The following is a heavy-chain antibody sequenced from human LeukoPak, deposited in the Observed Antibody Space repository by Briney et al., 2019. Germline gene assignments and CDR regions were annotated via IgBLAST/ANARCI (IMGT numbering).Heavy chain of an antibody. D-gene: IGHD3-16*01. Sequence: GGSLRLSCAASGYTFSSHGLTWVRQAPGKGLEWVSTINGAGDNTYYAETVKGRFTISRDNSKNTLYLQMHSLRAEDTAIYYCAKVSVCYGCYLDNWGQGTLVTVS. J-gene: IGHJ4*02. CDR2: INGAGDNT. V-gene: IGHV3-23*01. CDR1: GYTFSSHG. CDR3: AKVSVCYGCYLDN.